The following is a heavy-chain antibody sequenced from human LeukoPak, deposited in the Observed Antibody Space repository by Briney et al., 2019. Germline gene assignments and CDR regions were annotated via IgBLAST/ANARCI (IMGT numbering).Heavy chain of an antibody. CDR1: GFTFSSYS. CDR3: ARVWPSSGWYL. D-gene: IGHD6-19*01. CDR2: ISSSSSYI. V-gene: IGHV3-21*01. J-gene: IGHJ5*02. Sequence: GGPLRLSCAASGFTFSSYSMNWVRKAPGKGLEWVSSISSSSSYIYYADSVKGRFTISRDNAKNSLYLQMNSLRAEDTAVYYCARVWPSSGWYLWGQGTLVTVSS.